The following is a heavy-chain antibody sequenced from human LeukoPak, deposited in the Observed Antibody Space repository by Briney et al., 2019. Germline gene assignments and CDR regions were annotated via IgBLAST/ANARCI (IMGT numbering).Heavy chain of an antibody. Sequence: SETLSLTCTVSGGSISSSSYYWGWIRQPPGKGLEWIGSIYYSGSTYYNPSLKSRVTISVDTSKNQFSLKLSSVTAADTAGYYCARVGVYYFDYWGQGTLVTVSS. CDR2: IYYSGST. V-gene: IGHV4-39*07. CDR1: GGSISSSSYY. CDR3: ARVGVYYFDY. D-gene: IGHD3-16*01. J-gene: IGHJ4*02.